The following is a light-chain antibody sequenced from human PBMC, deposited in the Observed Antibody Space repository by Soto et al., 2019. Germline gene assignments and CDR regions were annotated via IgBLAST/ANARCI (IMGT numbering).Light chain of an antibody. CDR1: SSNIGSNA. CDR2: KNN. CDR3: AAWDDSLKGLV. Sequence: QSTLTQPPSASGTPGQRVAISCSGSSSNIGSNALNWYQQLPGAAPKLLIYKNNLRPSGVPDRFSGSKSGASASLAISGLQSEDESDYYCAAWDDSLKGLVFGGGTKLTVL. J-gene: IGLJ3*02. V-gene: IGLV1-44*01.